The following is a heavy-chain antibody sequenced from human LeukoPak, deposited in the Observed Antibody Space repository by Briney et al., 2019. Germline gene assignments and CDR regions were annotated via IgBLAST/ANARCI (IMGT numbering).Heavy chain of an antibody. Sequence: ASVKVSCKASGYTFTSYDINWVRQAPGQGLEWMGWMNPNSGNTGYAQKFQGRVTITRSTSISTAYMELSSLRSEDTAVYYCARGNQLLAIDYWGQGTLVTVSS. J-gene: IGHJ4*02. CDR3: ARGNQLLAIDY. V-gene: IGHV1-8*03. CDR1: GYTFTSYD. D-gene: IGHD2-2*01. CDR2: MNPNSGNT.